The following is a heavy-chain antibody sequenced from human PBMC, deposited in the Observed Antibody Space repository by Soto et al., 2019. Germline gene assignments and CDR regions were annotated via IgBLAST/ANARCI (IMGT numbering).Heavy chain of an antibody. D-gene: IGHD2-2*01. CDR1: GFTFGSYS. J-gene: IGHJ4*02. V-gene: IGHV3-21*01. CDR2: ISGSSSSM. Sequence: NPGGSLRLSCAASGFTFGSYSMNWVRQAPGKGLEWVSSISGSSSSMYYADSVKGRFTISRDNAKNSLFLQMNSLRAEDTAVYYCVRQRNLVVVSGSGGFIYWGQGSLVTVSS. CDR3: VRQRNLVVVSGSGGFIY.